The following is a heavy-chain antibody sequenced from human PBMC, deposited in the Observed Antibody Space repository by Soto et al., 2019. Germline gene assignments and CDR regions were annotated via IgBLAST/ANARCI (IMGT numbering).Heavy chain of an antibody. D-gene: IGHD3-22*01. CDR1: GGSISSGDYY. V-gene: IGHV4-30-4*02. CDR2: IYYSGLT. Sequence: KPSETLSLTCTVSGGSISSGDYYWSWIRQPPGKGLEWIGYIYYSGLTDYSPSLKSRVTISLDTSKNQFSLRLTSVTAADTAVYYCARGSQGSGSYYTAFDMWGQGTMVTVSS. CDR3: ARGSQGSGSYYTAFDM. J-gene: IGHJ3*02.